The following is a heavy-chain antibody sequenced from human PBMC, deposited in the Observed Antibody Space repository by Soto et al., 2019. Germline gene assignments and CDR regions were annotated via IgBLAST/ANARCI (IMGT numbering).Heavy chain of an antibody. Sequence: GASVKVSCKASGGTFSSYAISWVRQTPGQGLEWMGGIIPIFGTANYAQKFQGRVTITADESTSTAYMELSSLRSEDTAVYYCARVYYFWSGDQQCYYCYVMDVWGQGTTLTVYS. V-gene: IGHV1-69*13. D-gene: IGHD3-3*01. J-gene: IGHJ6*02. CDR2: IIPIFGTA. CDR1: GGTFSSYA. CDR3: ARVYYFWSGDQQCYYCYVMDV.